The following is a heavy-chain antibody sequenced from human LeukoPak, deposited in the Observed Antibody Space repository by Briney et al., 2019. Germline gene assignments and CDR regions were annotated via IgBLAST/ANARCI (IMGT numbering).Heavy chain of an antibody. CDR1: GDSFSSNSAA. CDR3: ACTRSYYYGMDV. J-gene: IGHJ6*02. D-gene: IGHD2-2*01. Sequence: SQTLSLTCAISGDSFSSNSAAWNWIRQSPSRGLEWLGRTYYRSKWYNDYAVSVKSRITINPDTSKNQFSLKLSSVTAADTAVYYCACTRSYYYGMDVWGQGTTVTVSS. CDR2: TYYRSKWYN. V-gene: IGHV6-1*01.